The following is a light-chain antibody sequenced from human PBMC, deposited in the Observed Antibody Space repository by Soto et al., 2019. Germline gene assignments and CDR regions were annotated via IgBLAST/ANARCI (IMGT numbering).Light chain of an antibody. CDR1: QSVNSTY. V-gene: IGKV3D-20*02. CDR2: EAS. CDR3: QQHINWPLT. Sequence: DTVLTQSPGTLSLSPGEGATLSCRVSQSVNSTYIAWYQVKPGQAPRLLIYEASSRATGIPARFSGSGSGADFTLTISSLEPEDFALYYCQQHINWPLTFGGGTKVDI. J-gene: IGKJ4*02.